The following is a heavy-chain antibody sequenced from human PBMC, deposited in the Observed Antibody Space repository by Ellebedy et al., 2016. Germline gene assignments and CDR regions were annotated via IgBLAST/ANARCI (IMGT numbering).Heavy chain of an antibody. V-gene: IGHV1-18*01. CDR3: ARGGMLYCSSTYCVDY. CDR1: GYTFSNYG. CDR2: ISAHNGDT. J-gene: IGHJ4*02. D-gene: IGHD2-2*01. Sequence: ASVKVSXKASGYTFSNYGITWVRQAPGQGLEWMGWISAHNGDTNYAQKLQDRVTMTTDTSTSTAYMELRTLKSDDTAMYYCARGGMLYCSSTYCVDYWGQGTLVTVSS.